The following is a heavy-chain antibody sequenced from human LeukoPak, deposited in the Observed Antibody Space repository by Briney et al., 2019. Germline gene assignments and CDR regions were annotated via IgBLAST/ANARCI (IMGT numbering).Heavy chain of an antibody. Sequence: PGGSLRLSCAASGFTLSNYGMHWVRQAPGKGLEWVAIIWYDGSNEYYADSVKGRFTISRDTSKNTLYLQMNSLRAEDTAVYYCARDRGTYYGDYWGQGTLVTVSS. D-gene: IGHD1-26*01. CDR2: IWYDGSNE. CDR1: GFTLSNYG. CDR3: ARDRGTYYGDY. J-gene: IGHJ4*02. V-gene: IGHV3-33*01.